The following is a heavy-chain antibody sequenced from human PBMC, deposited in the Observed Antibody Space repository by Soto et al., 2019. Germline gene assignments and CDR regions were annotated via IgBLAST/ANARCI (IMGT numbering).Heavy chain of an antibody. D-gene: IGHD3-22*01. CDR1: GFSLSTSGVG. J-gene: IGHJ4*02. CDR2: IYWDDDK. Sequence: QITLKESGPTLVKPTQTLTLTCTFSGFSLSTSGVGVGWIRQPPGKALEWLALIYWDDDKRYSPSLKSRLTITNDTSKNPVVLPMTNMDPVNTATYYCAHSDRSYYDSSGYQEYWGQGTLVTVSS. V-gene: IGHV2-5*02. CDR3: AHSDRSYYDSSGYQEY.